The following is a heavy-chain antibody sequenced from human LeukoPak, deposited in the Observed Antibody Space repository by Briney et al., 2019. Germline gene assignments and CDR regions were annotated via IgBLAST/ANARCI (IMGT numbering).Heavy chain of an antibody. CDR2: IYYSGST. D-gene: IGHD3-16*01. CDR1: GGSISSSSYY. J-gene: IGHJ5*02. V-gene: IGHV4-39*07. CDR3: ARVMTQTSSKFGSNNWFDP. Sequence: PSETLSLTCTVSGGSISSSSYYCGWIRQPSGKGLEWIGSIYYSGSTYYNSSLKSRVTISVDTSKNQFSLTLSSVPAADTAVYYCARVMTQTSSKFGSNNWFDPWGKGTLVTVSS.